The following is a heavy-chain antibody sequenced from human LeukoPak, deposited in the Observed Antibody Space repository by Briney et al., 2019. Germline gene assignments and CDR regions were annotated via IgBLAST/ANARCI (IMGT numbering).Heavy chain of an antibody. V-gene: IGHV3-74*01. CDR1: GFTFSSYW. D-gene: IGHD3-3*01. CDR2: INSDGSST. CDR3: ARGARITIFGAVIEYYFDY. Sequence: GGSLRLSCAASGFTFSSYWMHWVRQAPGKGLVWVSRINSDGSSTSYADSVKGRFTISRDNAKNTLYLQMNSLRAEDTAVYYCARGARITIFGAVIEYYFDYWGQGTLVTVSS. J-gene: IGHJ4*02.